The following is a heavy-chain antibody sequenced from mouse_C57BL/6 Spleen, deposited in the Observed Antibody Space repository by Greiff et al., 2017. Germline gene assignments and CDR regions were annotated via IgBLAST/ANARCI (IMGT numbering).Heavy chain of an antibody. CDR1: GVSFSNYW. D-gene: IGHD1-1*01. CDR2: IRLKSDNYAT. CDR3: TLITTVVAFDY. V-gene: IGHV6-3*01. J-gene: IGHJ2*01. Sequence: VQLKESEGGMVQPGGSMKLSCVAPGVSFSNYWMNWVRQSPEKGLEWVAQIRLKSDNYATHYAESVQGRFTISRGDSKSSVYLQMNNLRAEDTGIYYCTLITTVVAFDYWRQGTTPAVSS.